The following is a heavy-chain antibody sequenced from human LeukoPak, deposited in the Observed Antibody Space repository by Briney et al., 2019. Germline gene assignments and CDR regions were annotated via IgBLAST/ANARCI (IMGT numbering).Heavy chain of an antibody. D-gene: IGHD2-21*02. CDR1: RYTFTSYY. V-gene: IGHV1-46*01. CDR2: INPSGGST. Sequence: ASVKVSCKASRYTFTSYYIHWVRQAPGQGLEWMGIINPSGGSTTYAQKFQGRVTMTRDTSTSTVYMELSSLRSEDTAVYYCARDREHIVVVTATRDAFDIWGQGTMVTVSS. J-gene: IGHJ3*02. CDR3: ARDREHIVVVTATRDAFDI.